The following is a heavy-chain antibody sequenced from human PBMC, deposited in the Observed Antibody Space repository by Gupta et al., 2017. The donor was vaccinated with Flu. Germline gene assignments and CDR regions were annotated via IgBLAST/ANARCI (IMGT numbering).Heavy chain of an antibody. J-gene: IGHJ3*02. CDR2: IWYDGSNK. Sequence: QVQLVESGGGVVQPGRSLRLSCAASGFTFSSYGMHWVRQAPGKGLEWVAVIWYDGSNKYYADSVKGRFTISRDNSKNTLYLQMNSLRAEDTAVYYCARDKRGSVAALTDAFDIWGQGTMVTVSS. CDR1: GFTFSSYG. D-gene: IGHD6-6*01. V-gene: IGHV3-33*01. CDR3: ARDKRGSVAALTDAFDI.